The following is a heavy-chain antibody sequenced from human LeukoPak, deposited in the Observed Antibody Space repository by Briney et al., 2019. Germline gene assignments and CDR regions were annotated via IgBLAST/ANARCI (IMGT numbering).Heavy chain of an antibody. CDR3: ARGVAVAGTGRSRFDY. Sequence: SETLSLTCAVYGGSFSGYYWSWIRQPPGKGLEWIGEINHSGSTNYNPSLKTRVTISLDTSKNQFSLKLSSVTAADTAVYYCARGVAVAGTGRSRFDYWGQGTQVTVSS. D-gene: IGHD6-19*01. V-gene: IGHV4-34*01. CDR2: INHSGST. J-gene: IGHJ4*02. CDR1: GGSFSGYY.